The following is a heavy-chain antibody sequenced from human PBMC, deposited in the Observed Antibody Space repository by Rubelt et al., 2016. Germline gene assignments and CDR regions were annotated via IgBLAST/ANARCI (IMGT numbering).Heavy chain of an antibody. Sequence: EVQLLESGGGLVQPGGSLRLSCAASGFTFSSYAMSWVRQAPGKGLEWVSAITGSGGSTYYADSVKGRFTISRDNSKNTLYLQMNSLRAEDTAVYYCARMAYYYDSSGYSDYWGQGTLVTVSS. CDR3: ARMAYYYDSSGYSDY. V-gene: IGHV3-23*01. CDR2: ITGSGGST. D-gene: IGHD3-22*01. CDR1: GFTFSSYA. J-gene: IGHJ4*02.